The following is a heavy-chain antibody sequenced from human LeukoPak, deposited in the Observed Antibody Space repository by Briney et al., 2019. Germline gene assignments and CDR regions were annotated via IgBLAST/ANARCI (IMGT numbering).Heavy chain of an antibody. V-gene: IGHV4-34*01. CDR2: INHSGST. Sequence: SETLSLTCAVYGGSFSSYYWSWIRQPPGKGLEWIGEINHSGSTNYNPSLKSRVTISVDTSKNQFSLKLSSVTAADTAVYYCARGPLLWFGEVVYYYGMDVWGQGTTVTVPS. CDR1: GGSFSSYY. D-gene: IGHD3-10*01. CDR3: ARGPLLWFGEVVYYYGMDV. J-gene: IGHJ6*02.